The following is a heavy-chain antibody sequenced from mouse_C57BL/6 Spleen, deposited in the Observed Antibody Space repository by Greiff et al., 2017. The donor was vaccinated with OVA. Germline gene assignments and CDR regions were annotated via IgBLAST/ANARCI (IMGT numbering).Heavy chain of an antibody. V-gene: IGHV1-55*01. CDR1: GYTFTSYW. CDR2: IYPGSGST. D-gene: IGHD1-1*01. J-gene: IGHJ2*01. Sequence: QVQLKQPGAELVKPGASVKMSCKASGYTFTSYWITWVKQRPGQGLEWIGDIYPGSGSTNYNEKFKSKATLTVDTSSSTAYMQLSSLTSEDSAVYYCAREDYYGSSPFGYWGQGTTLTVSS. CDR3: AREDYYGSSPFGY.